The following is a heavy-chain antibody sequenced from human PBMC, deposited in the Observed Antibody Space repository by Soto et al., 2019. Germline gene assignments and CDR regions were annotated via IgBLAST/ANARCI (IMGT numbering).Heavy chain of an antibody. V-gene: IGHV3-21*01. D-gene: IGHD2-15*01. Sequence: GGSLRLSCAASGFTFSSYAMSWVRQAPGKGLEWVSSISRSSDHMYYADSVRGRFTISRDNAKNSLFLQMNSLRAEDTAVYYCTRAISGGPFDYWGQGALVTVSS. CDR2: ISRSSDHM. CDR1: GFTFSSYA. J-gene: IGHJ4*02. CDR3: TRAISGGPFDY.